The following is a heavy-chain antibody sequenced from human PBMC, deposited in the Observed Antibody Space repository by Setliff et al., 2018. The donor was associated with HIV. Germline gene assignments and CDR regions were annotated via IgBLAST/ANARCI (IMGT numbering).Heavy chain of an antibody. CDR3: ASVSSGWSHNWFDP. V-gene: IGHV4-31*03. Sequence: PSETLSLTCTVSGGSISSGGYYWSWIRQHPGKGLEWIGYIYYSGSTYYNPSLKSRLTMSVDPSKNQFSLRLNSVTAADTAVYYCASVSSGWSHNWFDPWGQGTLVTVSS. J-gene: IGHJ5*02. CDR2: IYYSGST. D-gene: IGHD6-19*01. CDR1: GGSISSGGYY.